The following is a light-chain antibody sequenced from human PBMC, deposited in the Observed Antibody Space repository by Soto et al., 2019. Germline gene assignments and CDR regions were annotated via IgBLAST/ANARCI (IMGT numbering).Light chain of an antibody. CDR3: QQYNNWPRT. J-gene: IGKJ1*01. Sequence: EILMAQSPSTLSVSPWARCTLSCMASQSVSSNLAWYQQKPGQAPRLLIYGASARATGIPSRFSGSGSGTEFTLTISSLQSEDFAVYYCQQYNNWPRTLGQGTKVDIK. CDR1: QSVSSN. V-gene: IGKV3-15*01. CDR2: GAS.